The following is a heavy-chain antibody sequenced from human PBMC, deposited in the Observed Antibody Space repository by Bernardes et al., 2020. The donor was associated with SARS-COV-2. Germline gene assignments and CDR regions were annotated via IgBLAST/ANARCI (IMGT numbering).Heavy chain of an antibody. Sequence: GGSLRLSCAASGFTFSSYAMSWVRQAPGKGLAWVSAISGSGGSTYYADSVKGRFTISRDNSKNTLYLQMNSLRAEDTAVYYCAKDRPPTEDFWSGYYLFDYWGQGTLVTVSS. V-gene: IGHV3-23*01. CDR2: ISGSGGST. CDR3: AKDRPPTEDFWSGYYLFDY. D-gene: IGHD3-3*01. CDR1: GFTFSSYA. J-gene: IGHJ4*02.